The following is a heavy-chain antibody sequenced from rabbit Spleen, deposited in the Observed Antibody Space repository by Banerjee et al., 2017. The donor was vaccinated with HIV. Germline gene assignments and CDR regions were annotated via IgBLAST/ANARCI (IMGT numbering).Heavy chain of an antibody. CDR1: GFSFSSRYY. V-gene: IGHV1S40*01. CDR3: ARSSYGDTTRCNL. Sequence: QSLEESGGDLVKPGASLTLTCTASGFSFSSRYYMCWVRQAPGKGLEWIACIASGSSGDTYYASWAKGRFTISKTSSTTVTLQMTSLTAADTATYFCARSSYGDTTRCNLWGQGTLVTVS. J-gene: IGHJ4*01. CDR2: IASGSSGDT. D-gene: IGHD6-1*01.